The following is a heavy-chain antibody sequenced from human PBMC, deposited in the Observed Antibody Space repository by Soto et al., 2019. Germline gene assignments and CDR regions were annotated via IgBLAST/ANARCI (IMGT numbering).Heavy chain of an antibody. J-gene: IGHJ6*02. CDR2: IYYSGST. CDR1: GGSISSGGYY. Sequence: SSETLSLTCTVSGGSISSGGYYWSWIRQHPGKGLEWIGYIYYSGSTYYNPSLKSRVTISVDTSKNQFSLKLSSVTAADTAVYYCARGDCSSTSFFPRVGAYYGMDVWGQGTTVTVS. CDR3: ARGDCSSTSFFPRVGAYYGMDV. D-gene: IGHD2-2*01. V-gene: IGHV4-31*03.